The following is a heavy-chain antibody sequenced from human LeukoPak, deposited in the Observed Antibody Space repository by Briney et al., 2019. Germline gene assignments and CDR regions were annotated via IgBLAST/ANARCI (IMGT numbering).Heavy chain of an antibody. D-gene: IGHD5-18*01. CDR1: GFTFSNYA. Sequence: GGSLRLSCAASGFTFSNYAMHWVRQAPGKGLEWVSHISSSSSIIYYADSVKGRFTISRDNAKNSLYLQMNSLRDEDTAVYYCASDGYSYGQSPVDYWGQGTLVTVSS. CDR3: ASDGYSYGQSPVDY. CDR2: ISSSSSII. V-gene: IGHV3-48*02. J-gene: IGHJ4*02.